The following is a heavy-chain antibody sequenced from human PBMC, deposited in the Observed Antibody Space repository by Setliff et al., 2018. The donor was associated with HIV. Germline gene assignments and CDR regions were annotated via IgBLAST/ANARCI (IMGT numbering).Heavy chain of an antibody. J-gene: IGHJ4*02. V-gene: IGHV4-61*01. D-gene: IGHD3-9*01. CDR2: IYYSGST. CDR3: ARLSDILTGYSFDY. CDR1: GDSVSSRSYY. Sequence: SETLSLTCTVSGDSVSSRSYYWSWIRQPPGKGLEWIGYIYYSGSTNYNPSLKSRVTISVDTSKNQFSLKLSSVTAADTAVYCCARLSDILTGYSFDYWGQGTLVTVSS.